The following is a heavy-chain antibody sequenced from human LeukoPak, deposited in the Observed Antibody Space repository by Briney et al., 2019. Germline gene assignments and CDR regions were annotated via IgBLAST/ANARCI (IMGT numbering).Heavy chain of an antibody. CDR2: IYSGSST. Sequence: GGSLRLSCAASGFTVGTNYMSWVRPAPGKGLEWVSLIYSGSSTYYANSVKGRFTISRDNSKNTVYLQMNSLRAEDTAVYYCARVPYGNYHYYYMDVWGKGTTVTVSS. J-gene: IGHJ6*03. D-gene: IGHD3-10*01. CDR3: ARVPYGNYHYYYMDV. V-gene: IGHV3-53*01. CDR1: GFTVGTNY.